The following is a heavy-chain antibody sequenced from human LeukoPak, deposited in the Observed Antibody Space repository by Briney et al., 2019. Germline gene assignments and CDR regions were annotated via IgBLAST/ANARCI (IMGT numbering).Heavy chain of an antibody. V-gene: IGHV1-8*03. Sequence: ASVKVSCKASGYSFTNYDINWVRQATGQGLEWMGWMNPKSGDTGYSQKFQGRVFITRDNSINTAYMELSSLGSDDTAVYYCASPPSTTHNYYYYYMDVWGKGTKVTVSS. J-gene: IGHJ6*03. CDR1: GYSFTNYD. CDR3: ASPPSTTHNYYYYYMDV. CDR2: MNPKSGDT. D-gene: IGHD5/OR15-5a*01.